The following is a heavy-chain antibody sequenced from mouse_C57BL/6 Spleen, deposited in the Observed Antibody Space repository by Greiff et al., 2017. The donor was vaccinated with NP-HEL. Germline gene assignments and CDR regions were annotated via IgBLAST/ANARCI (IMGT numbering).Heavy chain of an antibody. V-gene: IGHV5-16*01. Sequence: EVMLVESEGGLVQPGSSMKLSCTASGFTFSDYYMAWVRQVPEKGLEWVANINYDGSSTYYLDSLKSRFIISRDNAKNILYLQMSSLKSEDTATYYCARDLWRYFDYWGQGTTLTVSS. CDR1: GFTFSDYY. CDR3: ARDLWRYFDY. J-gene: IGHJ2*01. D-gene: IGHD1-1*02. CDR2: INYDGSST.